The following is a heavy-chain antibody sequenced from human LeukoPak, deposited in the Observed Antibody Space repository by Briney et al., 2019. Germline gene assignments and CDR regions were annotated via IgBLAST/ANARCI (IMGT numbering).Heavy chain of an antibody. CDR3: ARASIVGATAFDY. Sequence: PGGSLRLSCAASGFTFGTHAMTWVRQAPGKGLEWISYISSGGPTIYYAASVRGRFTISRDNAKNSLYLQMNSLSGEDTAVYYCARASIVGATAFDYWGQGTLVTVSS. D-gene: IGHD1-26*01. CDR2: ISSGGPTI. CDR1: GFTFGTHA. J-gene: IGHJ4*02. V-gene: IGHV3-48*01.